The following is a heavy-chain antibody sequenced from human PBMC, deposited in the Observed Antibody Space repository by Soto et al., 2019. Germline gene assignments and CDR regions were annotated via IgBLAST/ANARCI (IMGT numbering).Heavy chain of an antibody. J-gene: IGHJ6*02. CDR1: GFTFSSYG. CDR3: ARDLSCSGGSCLSYYDYYGIDV. V-gene: IGHV3-33*01. Sequence: GGSLRLSWGASGFTFSSYGEHWFRQAPGKELEWVAVIWYDGSNKYYADSVKGRFTISRDNSKNTLYLQMNSRRAEDTAVYYYARDLSCSGGSCLSYYDYYGIDVWGQGTRATDPS. CDR2: IWYDGSNK. D-gene: IGHD2-15*01.